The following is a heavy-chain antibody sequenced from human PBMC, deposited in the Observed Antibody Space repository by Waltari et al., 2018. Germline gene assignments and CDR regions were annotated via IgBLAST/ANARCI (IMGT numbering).Heavy chain of an antibody. D-gene: IGHD6-25*01. CDR2: LYGSGSNT. Sequence: QLQLQESGPGLVKPPETLSLTCAVSGGSISSSYWSWIRQPPGKGLEWIGYLYGSGSNTNYHPSCKSRVTLSVDTSKIPFSLRLRSVTAADTAVYYCAGRDSSVLSVFDYWGQGVLVTVSS. J-gene: IGHJ4*02. CDR1: GGSISSSY. CDR3: AGRDSSVLSVFDY. V-gene: IGHV4-59*12.